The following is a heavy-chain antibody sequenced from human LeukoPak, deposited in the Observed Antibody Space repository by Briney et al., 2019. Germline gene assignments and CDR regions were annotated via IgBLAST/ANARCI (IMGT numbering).Heavy chain of an antibody. CDR1: GGSISSYY. J-gene: IGHJ6*04. V-gene: IGHV4-59*01. Sequence: SETLSLTCTVSGGSISSYYWSWIRQPPGTGLEWIGYIYYSGSTNYNPSLKSRVTISVDTSKNQFSLKLSSVTAADTAVYYCARAGYYYGSGRGYGMDVWGKGTTVTVSS. CDR3: ARAGYYYGSGRGYGMDV. CDR2: IYYSGST. D-gene: IGHD3-10*01.